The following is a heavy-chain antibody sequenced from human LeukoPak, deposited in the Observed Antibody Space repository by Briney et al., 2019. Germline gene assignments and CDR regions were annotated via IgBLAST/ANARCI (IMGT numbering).Heavy chain of an antibody. CDR1: GFIFSSYW. J-gene: IGHJ4*02. V-gene: IGHV3-7*01. D-gene: IGHD3-10*01. CDR2: IKSDGGEE. CDR3: ARGDLWLGH. Sequence: TGGSLGLSCATSGFIFSSYWMCWVRQAPGKGLEWVANIKSDGGEEYYGDSVKGRFTISRDNAKNSLYLQMNSLRVEDTAVYYCARGDLWLGHWGQGSLVTVSS.